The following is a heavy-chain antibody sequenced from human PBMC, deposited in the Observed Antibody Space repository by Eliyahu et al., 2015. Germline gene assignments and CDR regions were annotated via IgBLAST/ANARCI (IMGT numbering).Heavy chain of an antibody. D-gene: IGHD3-3*01. J-gene: IGHJ4*02. CDR3: ARVDDFWSGYFDY. Sequence: QVQLQESGPGLVKPSETLPLTCTVXGXSISSYYWSWIRQPPGKGLEWIGYIYYSGSTNYNPSLKSRVTISVDTSKNQFSLKLSSVTAADTAVYYCARVDDFWSGYFDYWGQGTLVTVSS. CDR1: GXSISSYY. CDR2: IYYSGST. V-gene: IGHV4-59*01.